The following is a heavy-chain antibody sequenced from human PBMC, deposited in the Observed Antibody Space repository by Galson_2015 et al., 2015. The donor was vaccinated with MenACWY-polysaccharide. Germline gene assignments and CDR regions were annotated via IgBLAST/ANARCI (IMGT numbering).Heavy chain of an antibody. V-gene: IGHV3-7*03. CDR1: GFTFRRYW. D-gene: IGHD2-2*01. CDR2: IKQDASEK. J-gene: IGHJ4*02. Sequence: SLRISGAASGFTFRRYWMSWVRQAPGKGLEWVANIKQDASEKYYVDSVKGRFTISRDNAKNSLYLEMNSLRAEDTAVYYCARAWEVPPAHYFDHWGQGRLVSVSS. CDR3: ARAWEVPPAHYFDH.